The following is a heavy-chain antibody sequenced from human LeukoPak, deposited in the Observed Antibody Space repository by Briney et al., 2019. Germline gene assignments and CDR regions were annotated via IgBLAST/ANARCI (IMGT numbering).Heavy chain of an antibody. Sequence: AGGSLRLSCAASGFTVSRNYMSWVRQAPGKGLEWVSVIYSGGRTYYADSVKGRFTISRDNSKNTLYLQMNRLRAEDTAVYSCARGHKYTGATLFDYWGQGTLVTVSS. CDR1: GFTVSRNY. CDR3: ARGHKYTGATLFDY. V-gene: IGHV3-66*01. D-gene: IGHD1-26*01. CDR2: IYSGGRT. J-gene: IGHJ4*02.